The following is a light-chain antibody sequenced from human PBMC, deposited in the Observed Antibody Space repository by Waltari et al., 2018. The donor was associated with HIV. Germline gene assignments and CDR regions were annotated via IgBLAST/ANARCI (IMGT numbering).Light chain of an antibody. Sequence: EIVLTPSPATLSLSPGERAILSCRASQSIRNYLAWYQQRPGQAPRLLVYDTSNRATGVPARFSGSGSGTDFSLTIASLESEDFAIYYCHQRSTWPFTFGPGTKVDI. V-gene: IGKV3-11*01. CDR3: HQRSTWPFT. CDR1: QSIRNY. J-gene: IGKJ3*01. CDR2: DTS.